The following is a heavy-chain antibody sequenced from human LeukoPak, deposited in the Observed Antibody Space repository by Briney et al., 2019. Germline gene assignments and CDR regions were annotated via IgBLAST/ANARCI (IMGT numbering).Heavy chain of an antibody. CDR3: TRGMRYPDY. V-gene: IGHV3-7*01. CDR1: GFTFSNYW. CDR2: IKPDGTDN. Sequence: SGGSLRLSCAGSGFTFSNYWMSWVRQAPGKGLEWVAYIKPDGTDNNYVDSVRGRFTISRDNAKNSLYLQMNSLRVEDTAVYYCTRGMRYPDYGGQGALVTVSS. D-gene: IGHD2-8*01. J-gene: IGHJ4*02.